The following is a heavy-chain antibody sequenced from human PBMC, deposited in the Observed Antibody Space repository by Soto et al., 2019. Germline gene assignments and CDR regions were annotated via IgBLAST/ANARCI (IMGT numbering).Heavy chain of an antibody. CDR3: ARLNPPPVLMVYAISLRGVEMDV. J-gene: IGHJ6*04. Sequence: QLQLQESGPGLVKPSETLSLTCTVSGGSISSSSYYWGWIRQPPGKGLEWIGSIYYSGSTYYNPALKIRVTISVDTSKNQFSVKLSSVTAADTAVYYCARLNPPPVLMVYAISLRGVEMDVWGKGTTVTVSS. CDR2: IYYSGST. D-gene: IGHD2-8*01. V-gene: IGHV4-39*01. CDR1: GGSISSSSYY.